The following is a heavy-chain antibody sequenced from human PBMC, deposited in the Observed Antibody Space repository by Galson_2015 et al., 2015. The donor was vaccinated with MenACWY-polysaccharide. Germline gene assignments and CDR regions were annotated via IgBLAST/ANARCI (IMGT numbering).Heavy chain of an antibody. CDR3: ARATDSSGWGYFDY. J-gene: IGHJ4*02. D-gene: IGHD6-19*01. CDR2: ISSSSYI. CDR1: GFTFSSYS. Sequence: LRLSCAASGFTFSSYSMNWVRQAPGKGLEWVSSISSSSYIYYADSVKGRFTISRDNAKNSLYLQMNSLRAEDTAVYYCARATDSSGWGYFDYWGQGTLVTVSS. V-gene: IGHV3-21*01.